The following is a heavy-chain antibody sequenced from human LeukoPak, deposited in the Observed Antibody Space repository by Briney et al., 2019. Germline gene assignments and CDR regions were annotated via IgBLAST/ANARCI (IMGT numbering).Heavy chain of an antibody. D-gene: IGHD1-1*01. V-gene: IGHV3-30-3*01. J-gene: IGHJ6*02. Sequence: GGSLRLSCAASGFTFSSYAMNWVRQAPGKGLEWVAVISYDGSNKYYADSVKGRFTISRDNSKNTLYLQMNSLRAEDTAVYYCARDVTTTTGMDVWGQGTTVTVSS. CDR2: ISYDGSNK. CDR3: ARDVTTTTGMDV. CDR1: GFTFSSYA.